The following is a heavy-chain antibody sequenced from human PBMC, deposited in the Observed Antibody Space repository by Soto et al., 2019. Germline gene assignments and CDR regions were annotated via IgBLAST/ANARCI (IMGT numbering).Heavy chain of an antibody. CDR3: AIRDRRSGGAPLGA. CDR1: GSSITSGNYY. V-gene: IGHV4-39*01. J-gene: IGHJ5*02. Sequence: ENLSLTCTVSGSSITSGNYYWGWIRQAPGKGLQWIGSSSYTGNTYFNPSLRSRVTISVDTSNNQFSLRLTSVTASDTPVYYCAIRDRRSGGAPLGAWGQGTLVTVSS. D-gene: IGHD3-3*01. CDR2: SSYTGNT.